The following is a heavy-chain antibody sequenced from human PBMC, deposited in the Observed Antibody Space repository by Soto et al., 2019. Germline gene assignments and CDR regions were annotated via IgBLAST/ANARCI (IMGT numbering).Heavy chain of an antibody. CDR2: IKSKTDGGTT. Sequence: GGSLRLSCAASGFTFSNAWMNWVRQAPGKGLEWVGRIKSKTDGGTTDYAAPVKGRFTISRDDSKNTLYLQMNSLKTEDTAVYYCTTDPAGVTVGATGDFDYWGQGTLVTVSS. CDR1: GFTFSNAW. J-gene: IGHJ4*02. D-gene: IGHD1-26*01. CDR3: TTDPAGVTVGATGDFDY. V-gene: IGHV3-15*07.